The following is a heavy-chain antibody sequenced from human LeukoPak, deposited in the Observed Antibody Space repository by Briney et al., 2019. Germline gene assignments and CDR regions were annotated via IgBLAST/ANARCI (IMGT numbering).Heavy chain of an antibody. CDR2: ISGSGGST. Sequence: GGSLRLSCAASGFTFSSYAMSWVRQAPGKGLEWVSAISGSGGSTYYADSVKGRFTISRDNSKNTLYLQMNSLRAEDTAVYYCARTMGAMYYYYGMDVWGQGTTVTVSS. CDR1: GFTFSSYA. J-gene: IGHJ6*02. D-gene: IGHD1-26*01. V-gene: IGHV3-23*01. CDR3: ARTMGAMYYYYGMDV.